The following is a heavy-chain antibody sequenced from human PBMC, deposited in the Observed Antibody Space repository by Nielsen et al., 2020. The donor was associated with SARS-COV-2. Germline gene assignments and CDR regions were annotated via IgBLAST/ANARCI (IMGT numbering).Heavy chain of an antibody. CDR2: VHGSGAT. V-gene: IGHV4-59*01. Sequence: SETLSLTCSVSGGSISDYYWSWIRQPPGKGLEWIGFVHGSGATNYNPSLSSRVTISLDTSKNQFFLKMTSVTPADRAIYYCARDYYGDYLDGFDIWVQVTMVTVSS. D-gene: IGHD4-17*01. J-gene: IGHJ3*02. CDR1: GGSISDYY. CDR3: ARDYYGDYLDGFDI.